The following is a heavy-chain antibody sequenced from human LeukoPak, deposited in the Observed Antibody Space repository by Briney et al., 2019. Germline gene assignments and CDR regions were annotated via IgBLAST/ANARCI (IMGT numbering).Heavy chain of an antibody. J-gene: IGHJ4*02. CDR1: GFTFSSYE. CDR2: ISSSGSTI. V-gene: IGHV3-48*03. Sequence: GGSLRLSCAASGFTFSSYEMNWVRQAPGKGLEWVSYISSSGSTIYYADSVKGRFTISRDNAKNSLYLQMNSLRAEDTAVYYCASQGVLRYFDWLSPQDYWGQGTLVTVSS. CDR3: ASQGVLRYFDWLSPQDY. D-gene: IGHD3-9*01.